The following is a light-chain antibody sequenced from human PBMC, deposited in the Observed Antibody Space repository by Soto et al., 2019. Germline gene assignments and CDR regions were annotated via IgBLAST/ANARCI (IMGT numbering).Light chain of an antibody. V-gene: IGKV3-11*01. CDR1: QSVGNS. J-gene: IGKJ5*01. CDR2: HAS. CDR3: QQRSNWPPIT. Sequence: IVLTQSPATLYLSPGERATLSCRASQSVGNSLAWYQPTPPQAPILLIYHASNRATGIPARFSGSGSGTDFTLTINSLEPEDFAAYDGQQRSNWPPITFGQGTRLEIK.